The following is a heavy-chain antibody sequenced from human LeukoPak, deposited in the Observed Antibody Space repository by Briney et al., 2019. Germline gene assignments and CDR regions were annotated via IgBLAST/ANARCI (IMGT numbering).Heavy chain of an antibody. D-gene: IGHD3-22*01. Sequence: PSETLSLTCVLYGGSSTNYFWSWIRQPPGKGLEWIGEINHSGSTNYNPSPKSRVTISADTSKNQFSLKLSSVTAAYTAVYYCVQTYYYDSSGYYYGGDRRYYFDYWGQGTLVTVSS. CDR2: INHSGST. V-gene: IGHV4-34*01. CDR1: GGSSTNYF. CDR3: VQTYYYDSSGYYYGGDRRYYFDY. J-gene: IGHJ4*02.